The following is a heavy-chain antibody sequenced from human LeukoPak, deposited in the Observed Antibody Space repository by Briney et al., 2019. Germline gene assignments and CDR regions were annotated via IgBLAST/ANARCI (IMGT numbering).Heavy chain of an antibody. CDR3: TQGDGGYYPIDN. Sequence: PGGSLRLSCAASGFTFSKNGMSWVRQAPGKGLDGVSTVNDNGANTHYAASVKGRFTISRDNSRTTLLLEMNSLRAADTAPYYCTQGDGGYYPIDNWGQGTLVIVSS. CDR2: VNDNGANT. CDR1: GFTFSKNG. J-gene: IGHJ4*02. V-gene: IGHV3-23*01. D-gene: IGHD1-26*01.